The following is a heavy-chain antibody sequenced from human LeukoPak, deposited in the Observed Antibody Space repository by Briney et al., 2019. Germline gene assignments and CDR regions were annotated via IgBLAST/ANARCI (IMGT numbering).Heavy chain of an antibody. D-gene: IGHD1-26*01. CDR2: IQYDGSNK. V-gene: IGHV3-30*02. CDR3: AKAWIVAAVDY. J-gene: IGHJ4*02. Sequence: GGCLRLSCAASGFTFSSYGMHWVRQAPGKGLEWVAFIQYDGSNKYYADSVKVRFTISRDNSKNTVYLQMNSLRAEDTAVYYCAKAWIVAAVDYWGQGTLVTVST. CDR1: GFTFSSYG.